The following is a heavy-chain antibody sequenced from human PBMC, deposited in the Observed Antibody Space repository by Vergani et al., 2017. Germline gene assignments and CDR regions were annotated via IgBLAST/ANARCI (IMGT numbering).Heavy chain of an antibody. V-gene: IGHV4-59*02. CDR1: GASVNSYY. Sequence: QVKLQESGPGLVKPSETLSLPCTVSGASVNSYYWSWLRPPPGKGLEWMGYVSFRGDTLYDPSVKGRMTISLNTSSNQFSLYLTSVTAADTAVYYCARSRIYYGAGSPDYWGQGTLVTVSS. D-gene: IGHD3-10*01. CDR2: VSFRGDT. J-gene: IGHJ4*02. CDR3: ARSRIYYGAGSPDY.